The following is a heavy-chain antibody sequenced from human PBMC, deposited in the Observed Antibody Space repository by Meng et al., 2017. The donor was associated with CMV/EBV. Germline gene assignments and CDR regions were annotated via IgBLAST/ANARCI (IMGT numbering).Heavy chain of an antibody. J-gene: IGHJ5*02. D-gene: IGHD2-2*01. CDR2: ISSSGSTI. CDR3: ARARVPAAIGAINWFDP. Sequence: GGSLRLSCAASGFTFSSYSMNWVRQAPGKGLEWVSYISSSGSTIYYADSVKGRFTISRDNAKNSLYLQMNSLRAEDTAVYYCARARVPAAIGAINWFDPWGQGTLVTVSS. V-gene: IGHV3-48*04. CDR1: GFTFSSYS.